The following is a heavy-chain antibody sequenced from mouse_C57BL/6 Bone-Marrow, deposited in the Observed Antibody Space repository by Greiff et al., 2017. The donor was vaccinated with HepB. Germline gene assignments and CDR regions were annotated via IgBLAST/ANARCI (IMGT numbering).Heavy chain of an antibody. CDR1: GYTFTSYW. CDR3: ARSPSITTVVATEAMDY. J-gene: IGHJ4*01. CDR2: IHPNSGST. D-gene: IGHD1-1*01. Sequence: QVQLQQPGAELVKPGASVKLSCKASGYTFTSYWMHWVKQRPGQGLEWIGMIHPNSGSTNYNEKFKSKATLTVDKSSSTAYMQLSSLTSEDSAVYYCARSPSITTVVATEAMDYWGQGTSVTVSS. V-gene: IGHV1-64*01.